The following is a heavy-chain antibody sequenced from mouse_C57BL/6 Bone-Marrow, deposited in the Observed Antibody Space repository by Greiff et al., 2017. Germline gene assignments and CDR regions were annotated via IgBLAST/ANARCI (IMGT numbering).Heavy chain of an antibody. CDR2: IYPRSGNT. CDR3: ASWTTVVDFDD. D-gene: IGHD1-1*01. V-gene: IGHV1-81*01. CDR1: GYTFTSYG. Sequence: VQLQQSGAELARPGASVKLSCKASGYTFTSYGISWVKQRTGQGLEWIGEIYPRSGNTYYNEQFKGQATLTADKSSSTAYMELRSLTSEDSAVYFCASWTTVVDFDDWGKGTTLTVSS. J-gene: IGHJ2*01.